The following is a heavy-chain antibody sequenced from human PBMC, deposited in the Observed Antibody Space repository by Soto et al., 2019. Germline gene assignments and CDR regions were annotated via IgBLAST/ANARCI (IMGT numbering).Heavy chain of an antibody. CDR2: ISSISSTI. D-gene: IGHD5-18*01. V-gene: IGHV3-48*01. Sequence: EVQLVESGGGLVQPGGSLRLSCAASGFTFSSYSMNWVRQAPGKGLEWVSYISSISSTIYYADSVKGRFTISRDNAKNSLYLQMNSLRAEDTAVYYCARDLTSYGPFDYWGQGTLVTVSS. J-gene: IGHJ4*02. CDR1: GFTFSSYS. CDR3: ARDLTSYGPFDY.